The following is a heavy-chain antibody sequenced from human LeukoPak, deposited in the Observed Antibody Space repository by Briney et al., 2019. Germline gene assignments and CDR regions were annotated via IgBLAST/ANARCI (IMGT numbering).Heavy chain of an antibody. Sequence: PSETLSLTCTVSDDSIGSNPSYWAWIRQPPGKGLEWIGSVFYTGSTYLNPSLQSRVTISVDTSKNQSSLILTSVTAAETALYYCARIGFGANSHLKWFFDLWGRGTQVTVSS. V-gene: IGHV4-39*01. CDR2: VFYTGST. J-gene: IGHJ2*01. CDR3: ARIGFGANSHLKWFFDL. CDR1: DDSIGSNPSY. D-gene: IGHD4-23*01.